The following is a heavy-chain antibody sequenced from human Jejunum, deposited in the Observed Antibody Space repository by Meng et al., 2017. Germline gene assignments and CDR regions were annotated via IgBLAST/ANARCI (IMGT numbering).Heavy chain of an antibody. CDR2: VYYSGSA. J-gene: IGHJ4*02. V-gene: IGHV4-39*01. CDR3: ARSPAWSSGRYFDY. CDR1: GASIRSSSYF. Sequence: QLQLEESGPRLVKSSETLSLTCSVSGASIRSSSYFWGWIRQPPGKGLEWIGSVYYSGSAYYNPSLMGRVTISVDTSKTLFSLELSSVTAADTGVYYCARSPAWSSGRYFDYWGQGALVTVSS. D-gene: IGHD6-25*01.